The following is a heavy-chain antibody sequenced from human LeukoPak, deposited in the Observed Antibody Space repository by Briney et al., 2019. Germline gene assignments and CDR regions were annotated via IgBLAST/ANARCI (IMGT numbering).Heavy chain of an antibody. J-gene: IGHJ6*03. CDR2: IKQDGSEK. Sequence: GGSLRLSCAASGFTFSSYAMSWVRQAPGKGLEWVANIKQDGSEKYYVDSVKGRFTISRDNAKNSLYLQMNSLRAEDTAVYYCARAMVRGVTSYYYYYMDVWGKGTTVTVSS. V-gene: IGHV3-7*01. D-gene: IGHD3-10*01. CDR3: ARAMVRGVTSYYYYYMDV. CDR1: GFTFSSYA.